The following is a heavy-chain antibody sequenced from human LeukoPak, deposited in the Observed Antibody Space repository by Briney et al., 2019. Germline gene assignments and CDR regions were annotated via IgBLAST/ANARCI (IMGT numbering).Heavy chain of an antibody. Sequence: GESLRLSCAASGFTFSSYAMSWVRQAPGKGLEWVSAISGSGGSTYYADSVKGRFTISRDNSKNTLYLQMNSLRAEDTAVYYCAKDRRYSSSCRYFDYWGQGTLVTVSS. V-gene: IGHV3-23*01. J-gene: IGHJ4*02. CDR1: GFTFSSYA. D-gene: IGHD6-13*01. CDR3: AKDRRYSSSCRYFDY. CDR2: ISGSGGST.